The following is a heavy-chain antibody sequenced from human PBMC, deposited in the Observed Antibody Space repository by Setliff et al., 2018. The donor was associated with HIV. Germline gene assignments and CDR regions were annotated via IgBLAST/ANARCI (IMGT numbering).Heavy chain of an antibody. D-gene: IGHD6-13*01. Sequence: GGSLRLSCAASGFTFSSYAMSWVRQAPGKGLEWVSAISGSGGSTYYADPVKGRFTISRDNSKNTLYLQMNSLRAEDTAVYYCAKVTNSSSWYVYYYYYGMDVWGQGTTVTVSS. V-gene: IGHV3-23*01. J-gene: IGHJ6*02. CDR2: ISGSGGST. CDR3: AKVTNSSSWYVYYYYYGMDV. CDR1: GFTFSSYA.